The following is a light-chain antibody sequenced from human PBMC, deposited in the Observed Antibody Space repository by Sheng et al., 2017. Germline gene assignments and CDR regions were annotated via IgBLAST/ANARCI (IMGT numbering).Light chain of an antibody. J-gene: IGLJ2*01. V-gene: IGLV3-1*01. Sequence: SYELTQPPSVSVSPGQTASITCSGDKLGDKYACWYQQKPGQSPVLVIYQDSKRPSGIPDRFSASKSGTSATLGITGLQTGDEADYYCGTWDNNVSGGVFGGGTKLTVL. CDR3: GTWDNNVSGGV. CDR1: KLGDKY. CDR2: QDS.